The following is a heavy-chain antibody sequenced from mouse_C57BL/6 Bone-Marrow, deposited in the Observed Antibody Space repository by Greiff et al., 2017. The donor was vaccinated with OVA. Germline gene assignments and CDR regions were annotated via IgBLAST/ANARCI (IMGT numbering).Heavy chain of an antibody. CDR3: TELLRFFDY. CDR2: IRLKSDNYAT. D-gene: IGHD1-1*01. Sequence: VKLMESGGGLVQPGGSMKLSCVASGFTFSNYWMNWVRQSPEKGLEWVAQIRLKSDNYATHYAESVKGRFTISRDDSKSSVYLQMNNLRAEDTGIYYCTELLRFFDYWGQGTTLTVSS. V-gene: IGHV6-3*01. CDR1: GFTFSNYW. J-gene: IGHJ2*01.